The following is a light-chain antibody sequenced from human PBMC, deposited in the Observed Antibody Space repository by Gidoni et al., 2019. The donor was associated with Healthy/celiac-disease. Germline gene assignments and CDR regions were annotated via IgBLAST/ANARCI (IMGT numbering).Light chain of an antibody. J-gene: IGKJ1*01. Sequence: DIQMTQSPSTLSASVGDRVTITCRASQSIRSWLAWYQQKPGKAHKLLIYDASSLESGVPSRFSGRGSGTEFTLTISSLQADDFATYYCQQYNSYPWTFGQGTKVEIK. CDR2: DAS. CDR3: QQYNSYPWT. CDR1: QSIRSW. V-gene: IGKV1-5*01.